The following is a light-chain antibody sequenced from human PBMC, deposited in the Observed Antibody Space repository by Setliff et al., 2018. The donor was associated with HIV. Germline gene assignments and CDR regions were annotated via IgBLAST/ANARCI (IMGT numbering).Light chain of an antibody. CDR3: ASYRSPATYV. Sequence: QSALTQPASVSGSPGQSITISCIGTSSDVGGYDFVSWYQQRPGKAPKLLIFDVSERPSGVSHRFSASKSGNTASLTISGLQTEDEANYFCASYRSPATYVFGIGTKVTVL. V-gene: IGLV2-14*03. CDR2: DVS. CDR1: SSDVGGYDF. J-gene: IGLJ1*01.